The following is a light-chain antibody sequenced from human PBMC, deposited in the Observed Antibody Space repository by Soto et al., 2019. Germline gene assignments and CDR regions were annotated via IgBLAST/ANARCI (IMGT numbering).Light chain of an antibody. CDR1: SSNIGAGYN. Sequence: QSVLTQPPSVSGAPGQRVTISCTGSSSNIGAGYNVHWYQQLPGTAPKLLIYGNSNRPSGVPDRFSGSXSGTSASLAITGLQAEDEADYYCQSYDSRVRVVFGGGTKLTVL. CDR3: QSYDSRVRVV. CDR2: GNS. J-gene: IGLJ2*01. V-gene: IGLV1-40*01.